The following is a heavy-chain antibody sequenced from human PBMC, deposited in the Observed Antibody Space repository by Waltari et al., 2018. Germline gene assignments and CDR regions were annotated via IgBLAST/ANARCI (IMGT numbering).Heavy chain of an antibody. CDR2: IIPIFGTA. V-gene: IGHV1-69*05. D-gene: IGHD3-10*01. CDR3: ARDNAVHYYGSGSYEPFDY. Sequence: QVQLVQSGAEVKKPGSSVKVSCKASGGTFSSYAISWVRPAPGQGLEWMGGIIPIFGTANYAQKFQGRVTITTDESTSTAYMELSSLRSEDTAVYYCARDNAVHYYGSGSYEPFDYWGQGTLVTVSS. J-gene: IGHJ4*02. CDR1: GGTFSSYA.